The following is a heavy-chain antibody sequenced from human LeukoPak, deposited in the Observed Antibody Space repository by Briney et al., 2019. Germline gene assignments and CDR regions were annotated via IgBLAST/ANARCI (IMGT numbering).Heavy chain of an antibody. V-gene: IGHV3-30*04. CDR1: GFTFSSYA. CDR2: ISYDGSNK. CDR3: ARGQSYYDFWSGPSMDV. Sequence: SGGSLRLSCAASGFTFSSYAMHWVRQAPGKGLEWVAVISYDGSNKYYADSVKGRFTISRDNSKNTLYLQMNSLRAEDTAVYYCARGQSYYDFWSGPSMDVWGQGTTVTVSS. D-gene: IGHD3-3*01. J-gene: IGHJ6*02.